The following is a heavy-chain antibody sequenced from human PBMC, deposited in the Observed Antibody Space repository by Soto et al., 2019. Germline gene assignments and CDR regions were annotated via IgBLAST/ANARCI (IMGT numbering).Heavy chain of an antibody. CDR1: GDTFNSYV. CDR2: IIPIIGVT. CDR3: ARESLGAKGAEH. V-gene: IGHV1-69*17. J-gene: IGHJ1*01. D-gene: IGHD3-16*01. Sequence: QVQLVQSGAEVKRHGSSVKVSCESSGDTFNSYVISWVRQAPGQGLEWMGGIIPIIGVTHYAEKFQGRVTISALSSTGTAYMELSNLGFEDTALYYCARESLGAKGAEHWGQGTLVTVSS.